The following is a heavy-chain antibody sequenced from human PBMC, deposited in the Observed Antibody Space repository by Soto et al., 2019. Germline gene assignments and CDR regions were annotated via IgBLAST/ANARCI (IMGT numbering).Heavy chain of an antibody. V-gene: IGHV3-30*02. CDR1: GFIFSNNG. CDR2: MSYDGSDT. J-gene: IGHJ6*02. CDR3: AKDRGYSYGMDV. D-gene: IGHD3-10*01. Sequence: GGSLRLSCVGSGFIFSNNGMHWVRQTPGKGLEWVAFMSYDGSDTFYADSVKGRFTISGDNSKNTLFLHMSNLRAEDTAMYYCAKDRGYSYGMDVWGQGTTVTVSS.